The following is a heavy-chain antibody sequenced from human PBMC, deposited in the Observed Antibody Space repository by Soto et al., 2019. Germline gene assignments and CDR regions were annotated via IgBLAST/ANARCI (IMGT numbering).Heavy chain of an antibody. CDR2: ISDNGINT. Sequence: QVQLLESGGGLVQPGGSLRLSCAASGFTFSSYAMNWVRQAPGKGLEWVADISDNGINTYYADSVKGRFTISRDNSKHTMYLQVNSLRAEDTAVYSCEKNIVWKSCVIDVWGQGTTVTVSS. D-gene: IGHD2-15*01. CDR3: EKNIVWKSCVIDV. V-gene: IGHV3-30*18. J-gene: IGHJ6*02. CDR1: GFTFSSYA.